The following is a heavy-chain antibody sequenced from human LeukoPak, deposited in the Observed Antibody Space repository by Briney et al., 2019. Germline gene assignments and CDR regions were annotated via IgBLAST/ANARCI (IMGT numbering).Heavy chain of an antibody. J-gene: IGHJ4*02. CDR3: ANSRGYYFDY. CDR2: IIPIFGTA. CDR1: GGTFSSYA. V-gene: IGHV1-69*05. Sequence: SVEVSCKASGGTFSSYAISWVRQAPGQGLEWMGGIIPIFGTANYAQKFQGRVTITTDESTSTAYMELSSLRSEDTAVYYCANSRGYYFDYWGQGTLVTVSS.